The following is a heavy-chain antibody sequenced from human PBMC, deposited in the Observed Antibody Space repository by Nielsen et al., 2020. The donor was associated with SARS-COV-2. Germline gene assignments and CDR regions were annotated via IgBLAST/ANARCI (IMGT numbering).Heavy chain of an antibody. CDR3: ARSWVGGPEWGDYYFDY. D-gene: IGHD3-3*01. J-gene: IGHJ4*02. V-gene: IGHV3-72*01. Sequence: WLRQPPGKGLEWVGRTRNKANSYTTEYAASVKGRFTISRDDSKNSLYLQMNSLKTEDTAVYYCARSWVGGPEWGDYYFDYWGQGTLVTVSS. CDR2: TRNKANSYTT.